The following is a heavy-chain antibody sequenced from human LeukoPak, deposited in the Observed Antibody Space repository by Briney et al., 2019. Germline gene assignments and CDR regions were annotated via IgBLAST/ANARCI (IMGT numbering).Heavy chain of an antibody. J-gene: IGHJ4*02. D-gene: IGHD3-10*01. CDR2: IYTSGST. CDR1: GGSISSYY. CDR3: ARDLIVPVGLTGSGSYSTDY. Sequence: SETLSLTCTVSGGSISSYYWSWIRQPAGKGLEWIGRIYTSGSTNYNPSLKSRVTMSVDTSKNQFSLNLSSVTAADTAVYFCARDLIVPVGLTGSGSYSTDYWGQGTLVTVSS. V-gene: IGHV4-4*07.